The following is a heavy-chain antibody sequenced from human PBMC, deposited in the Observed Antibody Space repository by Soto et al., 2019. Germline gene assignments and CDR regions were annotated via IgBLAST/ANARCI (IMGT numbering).Heavy chain of an antibody. J-gene: IGHJ4*02. CDR1: GFTFSSDA. CDR2: ISARSGST. D-gene: IGHD3-16*01. CDR3: AKELGVTVEAKRVGY. V-gene: IGHV3-23*01. Sequence: GGSLRVSCAASGFTFSSDAMSWVRQAPGKGLEWVSAISARSGSTYYADSVKGRFTISRDNFKNTLYLQMNSLRAEDTAIYYCAKELGVTVEAKRVGYWGQGT.